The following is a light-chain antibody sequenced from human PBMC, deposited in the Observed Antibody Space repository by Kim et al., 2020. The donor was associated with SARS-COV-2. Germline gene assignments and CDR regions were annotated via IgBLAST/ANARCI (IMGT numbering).Light chain of an antibody. J-gene: IGKJ5*01. V-gene: IGKV3-15*01. CDR2: GAS. CDR1: QSVSNN. CDR3: QQYNNWPPIT. Sequence: ETVMTQAPATLSVSPGERATLSCRASQSVSNNVAWYQQKPGQAPRLIMYGASTWATGIPARFSGSGSGTEFTLTITSLQSEDFAVYYCQQYNNWPPITFGQGTRLEIK.